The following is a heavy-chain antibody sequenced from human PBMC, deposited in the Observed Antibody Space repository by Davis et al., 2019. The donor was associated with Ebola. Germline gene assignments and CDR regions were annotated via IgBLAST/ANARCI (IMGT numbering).Heavy chain of an antibody. D-gene: IGHD2-2*01. CDR3: ARGREVVPAAPQGWFDP. V-gene: IGHV3-11*06. CDR2: ISSSSSYT. J-gene: IGHJ5*02. CDR1: GFTFSDYY. Sequence: GESLKISCAASGFTFSDYYMSWIRQAPGKGLEWVSYISSSSSYTNYADSVKGRFTISRDNAKNSLYLQMNSLRAEDTAVYYCARGREVVPAAPQGWFDPWGQGTLVTVSS.